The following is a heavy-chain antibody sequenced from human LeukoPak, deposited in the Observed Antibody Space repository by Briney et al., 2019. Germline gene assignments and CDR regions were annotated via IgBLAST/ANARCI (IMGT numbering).Heavy chain of an antibody. Sequence: SETLSLTCAVYGGSFSGYYWSWIRQPPGDGREWIGEINHSGSTNYNPSLKSRVTISVDTSKNQFSLKLSSVTAADTAVYYCARLGAIAVAGLSGGFDPWGQGTLVTVSS. CDR2: INHSGST. D-gene: IGHD6-19*01. V-gene: IGHV4-34*01. J-gene: IGHJ5*02. CDR1: GGSFSGYY. CDR3: ARLGAIAVAGLSGGFDP.